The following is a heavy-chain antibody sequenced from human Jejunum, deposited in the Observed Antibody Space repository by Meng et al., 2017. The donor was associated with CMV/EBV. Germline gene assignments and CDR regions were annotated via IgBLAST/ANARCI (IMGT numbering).Heavy chain of an antibody. D-gene: IGHD5-12*01. CDR1: DGSISSGIYY. V-gene: IGHV4-61*02. CDR3: ARERGVAAIYYFDY. J-gene: IGHJ4*02. CDR2: IYTSGST. Sequence: QGPVQESGPGLVKPSQTLSLTCTVSDGSISSGIYYWNWIRQPAGKGLEWIGRIYTSGSTNYNPSLKSRVTISVDTSKNQFSLKLSSVTAADTAVYYCARERGVAAIYYFDYWGQGTLVTVSS.